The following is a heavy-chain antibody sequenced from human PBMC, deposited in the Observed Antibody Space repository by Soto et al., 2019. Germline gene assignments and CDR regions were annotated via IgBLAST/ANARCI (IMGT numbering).Heavy chain of an antibody. CDR1: GGSFSGYY. D-gene: IGHD2-2*01. Sequence: SEALSLTCAVYGGSFSGYYWSWIRQPPGKGLEWIGEINHSGSTNYNPSLKSRVTISVDTAKNQFSLKLSSVTAAATAVYYCARGSPEQVPAAIFDYWGQGTLVTVSS. V-gene: IGHV4-34*01. J-gene: IGHJ4*02. CDR2: INHSGST. CDR3: ARGSPEQVPAAIFDY.